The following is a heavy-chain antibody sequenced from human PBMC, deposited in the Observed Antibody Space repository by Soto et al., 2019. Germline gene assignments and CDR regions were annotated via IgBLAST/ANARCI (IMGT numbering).Heavy chain of an antibody. CDR2: IIPIFGTA. D-gene: IGHD2-2*01. V-gene: IGHV1-69*06. Sequence: QVQLVQSGAEVKKPGSSVKVSCKASGGTFSSYAISWVRQAPGQGLEWMGGIIPIFGTANYAQKFQGRVTITADKSTSTAYMELSSLISEDTAVYYCARVSKPLPTYYYGMDVWGQGPTVTVSS. CDR1: GGTFSSYA. CDR3: ARVSKPLPTYYYGMDV. J-gene: IGHJ6*02.